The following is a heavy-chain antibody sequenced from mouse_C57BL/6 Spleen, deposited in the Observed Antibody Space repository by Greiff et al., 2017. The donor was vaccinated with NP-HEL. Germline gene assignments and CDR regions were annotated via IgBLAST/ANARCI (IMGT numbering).Heavy chain of an antibody. V-gene: IGHV1-76*01. J-gene: IGHJ2*01. CDR2: IYPGSGNT. Sequence: VQLQQSGAELVRPGASVKLSCKASGYTFTDYYINWVKQRPGQGLEWIARIYPGSGNTYYNEKFKGKATLTAEKSSSTAYMQLSSLTSEDSAVYFCARDGNYYFDYWGQGTTLTVSS. CDR1: GYTFTDYY. CDR3: ARDGNYYFDY. D-gene: IGHD2-1*01.